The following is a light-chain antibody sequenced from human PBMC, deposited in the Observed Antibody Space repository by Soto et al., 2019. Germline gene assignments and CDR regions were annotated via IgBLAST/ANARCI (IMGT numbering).Light chain of an antibody. CDR3: QKYDSAPRT. V-gene: IGKV1-27*01. Sequence: DIQMTQSPSSLSASVGDRVTITCRASQGMSNYLAWYQQKPGKVPKLLIYAASTLQSGVPSRFSGSGSGTDFTLTIDSLQPEDVATYYCQKYDSAPRTFGQGTKVEIK. CDR2: AAS. CDR1: QGMSNY. J-gene: IGKJ1*01.